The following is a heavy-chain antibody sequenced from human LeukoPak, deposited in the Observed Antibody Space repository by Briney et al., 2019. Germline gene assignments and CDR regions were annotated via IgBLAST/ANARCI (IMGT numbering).Heavy chain of an antibody. J-gene: IGHJ5*02. D-gene: IGHD3-22*01. Sequence: SETLSLTCTVSGGSISSGDYYWSWIRQPPGKGLEWIGYIYFSGSTYYNPSLKSRVTISVDTSKNQFSLKLSSVTAADTAVYYCATSDYYDRSFDPWGQGTLVTVSS. CDR3: ATSDYYDRSFDP. CDR2: IYFSGST. CDR1: GGSISSGDYY. V-gene: IGHV4-30-4*01.